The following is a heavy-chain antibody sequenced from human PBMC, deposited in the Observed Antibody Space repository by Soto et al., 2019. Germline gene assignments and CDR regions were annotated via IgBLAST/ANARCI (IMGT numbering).Heavy chain of an antibody. V-gene: IGHV4-34*01. CDR1: GGSFSGYY. Sequence: SETLSLTCAVYGGSFSGYYWSWIRQPPGKGLEWIGEINHSGSTNYNPSLKSRVTISVDTSKNQFSLKLSSVTAADTAVYYCARALPFPMVRNFDSWGQGTLVTVSS. D-gene: IGHD3-10*01. CDR3: ARALPFPMVRNFDS. J-gene: IGHJ4*02. CDR2: INHSGST.